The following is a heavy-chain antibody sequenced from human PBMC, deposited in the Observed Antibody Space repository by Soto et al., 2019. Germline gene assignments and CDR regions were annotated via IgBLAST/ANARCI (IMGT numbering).Heavy chain of an antibody. V-gene: IGHV1-2*02. CDR3: ARCGRGGSCYGMEV. CDR1: GYTFTAYY. J-gene: IGHJ6*02. D-gene: IGHD2-15*01. Sequence: QVQLVQSGAEVKKPGASVKVSCRASGYTFTAYYMHWVRQAPGQGFEWMGWVNPNSGATSYAQKFQGRVTMTRDTSVSTAYMELTSLRSDDTAVYYCARCGRGGSCYGMEVWGQGTTVTVSS. CDR2: VNPNSGAT.